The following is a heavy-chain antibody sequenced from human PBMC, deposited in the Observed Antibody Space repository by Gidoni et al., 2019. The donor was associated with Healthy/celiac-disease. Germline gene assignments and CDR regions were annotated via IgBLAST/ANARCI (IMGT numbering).Heavy chain of an antibody. J-gene: IGHJ3*02. Sequence: QVHLQQSGSGLVKPSQTLSLTCAISADSLSSNSAAWNWIRQYPSRGLEWLGRTYYRAKWYNDYEVSVKSRITINPDTSKNQFSLQLNSVTPEETAVYYCAREGFREYSSSSRQVSDAFDIWGQGTMVTVSS. D-gene: IGHD6-6*01. CDR3: AREGFREYSSSSRQVSDAFDI. CDR1: ADSLSSNSAA. CDR2: TYYRAKWYN. V-gene: IGHV6-1*01.